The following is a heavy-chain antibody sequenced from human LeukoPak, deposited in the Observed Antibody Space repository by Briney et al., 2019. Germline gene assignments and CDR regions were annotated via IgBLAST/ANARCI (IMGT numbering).Heavy chain of an antibody. V-gene: IGHV3-74*03. J-gene: IGHJ4*02. D-gene: IGHD2/OR15-2a*01. Sequence: PGGSLRLSCAASGFTFSSYWMSWVRQPPGQGLVWVARITSDGTSTSYAESVKGRFTISRDNAKNTLYLQMSRLRAEYTALYYCARDWFHAIDYWGQGTLVTVSS. CDR1: GFTFSSYW. CDR3: ARDWFHAIDY. CDR2: ITSDGTST.